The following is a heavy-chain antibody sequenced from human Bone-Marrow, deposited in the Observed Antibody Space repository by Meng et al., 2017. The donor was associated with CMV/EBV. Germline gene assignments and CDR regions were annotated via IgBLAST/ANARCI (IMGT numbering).Heavy chain of an antibody. CDR3: ARDLKQWLVQGMTIDY. D-gene: IGHD6-19*01. J-gene: IGHJ4*02. V-gene: IGHV1-2*02. Sequence: ASVKVSCKASGYTFTGYYMHWVRQAPGQGLEWMGWINPNSGGTNYAQKFQGRVTMTRDTSISTAYMELSRLRSDDTAVYYCARDLKQWLVQGMTIDYWGQGTRVTVSS. CDR1: GYTFTGYY. CDR2: INPNSGGT.